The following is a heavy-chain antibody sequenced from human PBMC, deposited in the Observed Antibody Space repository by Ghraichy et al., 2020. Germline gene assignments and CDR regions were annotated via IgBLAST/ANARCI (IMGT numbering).Heavy chain of an antibody. CDR1: GYTFTSYD. Sequence: ASVKVSCKASGYTFTSYDINWVRQATGQGLEWMGWMNPNSGNTGYAQKFQGRVTMTRNTSISTAYMELSSLRSKDTAVYYCARGSCSSTSCYGDYYYYYGMDVWGQGTTVTVSS. CDR2: MNPNSGNT. V-gene: IGHV1-8*01. D-gene: IGHD2-2*01. J-gene: IGHJ6*02. CDR3: ARGSCSSTSCYGDYYYYYGMDV.